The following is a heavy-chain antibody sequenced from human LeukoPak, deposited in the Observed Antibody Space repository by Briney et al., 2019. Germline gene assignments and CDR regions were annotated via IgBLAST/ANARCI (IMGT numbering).Heavy chain of an antibody. Sequence: GGSLRLSCAASGFTFSSYGMHWVRQAPGEGLEWVAFIRYDGSNKYYADSVKGRFTISRDNSKNTLYLQMNSLRAEDTAVYYCAKDKLMITFGGVPYYWGQGTLVTVSS. CDR2: IRYDGSNK. CDR1: GFTFSSYG. CDR3: AKDKLMITFGGVPYY. D-gene: IGHD3-16*01. V-gene: IGHV3-30*02. J-gene: IGHJ4*02.